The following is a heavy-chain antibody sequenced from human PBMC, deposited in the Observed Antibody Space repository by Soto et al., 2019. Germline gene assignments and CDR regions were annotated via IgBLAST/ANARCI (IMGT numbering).Heavy chain of an antibody. CDR1: GFTFSSYG. CDR3: AKDLWTYYDFWSGYYHYPYYGMDV. D-gene: IGHD3-3*01. Sequence: WGSLRLSCAASGFTFSSYGMHWVRQAPGKGLEWVAVISYDGSNKYYADSVKGRFTISRDNSKNTLYLQMNSLRAEDTAVYYCAKDLWTYYDFWSGYYHYPYYGMDVWGQGTTVTVSS. V-gene: IGHV3-30*18. J-gene: IGHJ6*02. CDR2: ISYDGSNK.